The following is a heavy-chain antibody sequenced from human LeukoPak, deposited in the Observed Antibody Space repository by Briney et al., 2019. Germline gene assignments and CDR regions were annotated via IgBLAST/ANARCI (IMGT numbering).Heavy chain of an antibody. D-gene: IGHD2-15*01. Sequence: ASVKVSCKASGGTFSSYAISWVRQAPGQGLEWMGGIIPIFGTANYAQKFQGRVTITADEPTSTAYMELSSLRSEDTAVYYCARDAPTRYCSGGSCYQNWFDPWGQGTLVTVSS. V-gene: IGHV1-69*13. CDR1: GGTFSSYA. CDR2: IIPIFGTA. J-gene: IGHJ5*02. CDR3: ARDAPTRYCSGGSCYQNWFDP.